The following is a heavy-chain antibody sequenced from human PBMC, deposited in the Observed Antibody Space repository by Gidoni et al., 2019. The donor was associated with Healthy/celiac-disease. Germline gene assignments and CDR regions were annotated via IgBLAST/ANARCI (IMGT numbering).Heavy chain of an antibody. J-gene: IGHJ5*02. D-gene: IGHD3-22*01. V-gene: IGHV4-59*01. CDR2: IYYSGST. CDR1: GGPIRSYY. CDR3: ARDVESDSSGYYPRGNWFDP. Sequence: QVQLQESGPGLVKPSATLSLTCTVSGGPIRSYYWSWIRQPPGKGLEGIGYIYYSGSTNYNPSLKSRVTISVDTSKNQFSLKLSSVTAADTAVYYCARDVESDSSGYYPRGNWFDPWGQGTLVTVSS.